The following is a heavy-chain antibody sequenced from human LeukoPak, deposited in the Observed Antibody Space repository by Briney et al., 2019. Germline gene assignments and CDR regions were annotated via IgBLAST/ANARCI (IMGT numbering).Heavy chain of an antibody. J-gene: IGHJ4*02. V-gene: IGHV3-23*01. CDR3: ARRRYSGSSQHFDY. Sequence: GGSLRLSCAASGFTFSSYAMSWVRQAPGKGLEWVSAISGSGGSTYYADSVKGRFTISRDNSKNTLYLQMNSLRAEDTAVYYCARRRYSGSSQHFDYWGQGTPVTVSS. CDR1: GFTFSSYA. CDR2: ISGSGGST. D-gene: IGHD1-26*01.